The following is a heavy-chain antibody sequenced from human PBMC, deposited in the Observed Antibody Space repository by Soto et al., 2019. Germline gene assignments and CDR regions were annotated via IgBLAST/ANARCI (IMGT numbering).Heavy chain of an antibody. J-gene: IGHJ4*02. D-gene: IGHD6-19*01. CDR2: INAGNGNT. CDR1: GGTFSSYA. V-gene: IGHV1-3*01. Sequence: QVQLVQSGAEVKKPGSSVKVSCKASGGTFSSYAISWVRQAPGQRLEWMGWINAGNGNTKYSQKFQGRVTITRDTSASTAYMELSSLRSEDTAVYYCARRVAVAGYFDYWGQGTLVTVSS. CDR3: ARRVAVAGYFDY.